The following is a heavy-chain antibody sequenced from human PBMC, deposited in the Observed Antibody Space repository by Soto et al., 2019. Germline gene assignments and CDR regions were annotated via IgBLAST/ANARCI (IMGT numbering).Heavy chain of an antibody. CDR3: AKDPTGDYVGAFDI. CDR1: GFTFRNYA. Sequence: EVQLLESGGNLIQPGGSLRLSCAASGFTFRNYAMSWVRQAPGAGPGWVSGMSCSGGRTYYADSVKGRITISRDNASNSLFLQMNSLRAEDTALSYCAKDPTGDYVGAFDIWGRGTMVTVSA. J-gene: IGHJ3*02. V-gene: IGHV3-23*01. D-gene: IGHD4-17*01. CDR2: MSCSGGRT.